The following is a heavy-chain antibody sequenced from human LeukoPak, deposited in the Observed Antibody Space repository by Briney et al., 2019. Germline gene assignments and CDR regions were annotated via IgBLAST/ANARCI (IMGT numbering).Heavy chain of an antibody. CDR3: AKGLRYCSGVTCYKDNY. Sequence: SVKVSCKASGYTFTGYYMHWVRQAPGQGLEWMGWINPNSGGTDYAQKFQGRVTMTRDTSISTAYMELSRLTSDDTAVYYCAKGLRYCSGVTCYKDNYWGQGTLVTVSS. D-gene: IGHD2-15*01. CDR2: INPNSGGT. J-gene: IGHJ4*02. V-gene: IGHV1-2*02. CDR1: GYTFTGYY.